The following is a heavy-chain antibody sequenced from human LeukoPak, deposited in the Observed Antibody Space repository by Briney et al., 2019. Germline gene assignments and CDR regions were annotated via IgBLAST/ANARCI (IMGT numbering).Heavy chain of an antibody. CDR3: ARDGGVVVPAAPAVFDI. V-gene: IGHV4-61*02. CDR2: IYTNGST. J-gene: IGHJ3*02. CDR1: GGSISGGSYY. D-gene: IGHD2-2*01. Sequence: SETLSLTCTVSGGSISGGSYYWSWIRQPAGKGLEWIGRIYTNGSTKYNPSLKTRVSMSADMSKNHFSLKLTSVTAADTALYYCARDGGVVVPAAPAVFDIWGQGTMVTVSS.